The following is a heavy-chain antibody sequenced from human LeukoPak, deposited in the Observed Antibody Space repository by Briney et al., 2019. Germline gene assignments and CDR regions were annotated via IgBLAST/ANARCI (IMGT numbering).Heavy chain of an antibody. D-gene: IGHD5-24*01. Sequence: GGSLRFSGAASGFTFSSYAMTWVRQAPGKGLEGVSAISGSGGSTYYADSVKGRFTISRDNSKNTLYLQMNSLRAEDTAVYYCAKALRDGYLSIGGYWGQGTLVTVSS. CDR1: GFTFSSYA. J-gene: IGHJ4*02. CDR3: AKALRDGYLSIGGY. V-gene: IGHV3-23*01. CDR2: ISGSGGST.